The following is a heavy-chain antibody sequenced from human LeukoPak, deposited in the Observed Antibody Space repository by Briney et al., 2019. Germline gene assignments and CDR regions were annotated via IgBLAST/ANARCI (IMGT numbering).Heavy chain of an antibody. CDR2: IQYDGSNK. J-gene: IGHJ5*02. Sequence: GGSLRLSCAASGFTVSSYGKHWVRQAPGKGLEWVAFIQYDGSNKYYADSVKGRFTISRDNSKHTLYLQMNSLSAEDTAVYYCAKDLGVDPWGQGTLVTVSS. CDR1: GFTVSSYG. CDR3: AKDLGVDP. V-gene: IGHV3-30*02.